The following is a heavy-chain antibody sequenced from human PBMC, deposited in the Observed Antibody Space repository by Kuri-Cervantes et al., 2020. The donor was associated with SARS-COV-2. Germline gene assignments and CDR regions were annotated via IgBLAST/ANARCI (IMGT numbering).Heavy chain of an antibody. CDR3: AKGYCSGGSCYSMNYYYYGMDV. D-gene: IGHD2-15*01. Sequence: GESLKISCAASGFTFSAFGMHWVRQPPGKGLEWVAVVSADGGVKFYGDSVKGRFTVSRDNSEKTLFLQMNSLRAEDTAVYYCAKGYCSGGSCYSMNYYYYGMDVWGQGTTVTVSS. CDR2: VSADGGVK. CDR1: GFTFSAFG. V-gene: IGHV3-30*18. J-gene: IGHJ6*02.